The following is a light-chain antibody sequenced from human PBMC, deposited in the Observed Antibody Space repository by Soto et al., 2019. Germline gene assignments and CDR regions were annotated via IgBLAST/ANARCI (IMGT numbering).Light chain of an antibody. V-gene: IGLV2-23*01. CDR1: SSDVVSYSL. Sequence: QSALTQPASVSGSPGQSITVSCTGASSDVVSYSLVSWYQQHPGKAPKLMIYEGSKRPSGVSNRFSGSKSGNTASLTISGLQAEDEADYYCCSYAAGSTVVFGGGTKLTVL. CDR3: CSYAAGSTVV. CDR2: EGS. J-gene: IGLJ2*01.